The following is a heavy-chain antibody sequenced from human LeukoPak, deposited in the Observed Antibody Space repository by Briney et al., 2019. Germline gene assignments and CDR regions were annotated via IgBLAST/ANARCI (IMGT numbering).Heavy chain of an antibody. CDR1: GFIFSGYY. CDR2: ISGSGRDI. Sequence: GRSVRLSCATSGFIFSGYYMSWIRQAPGKGLEWVSYISGSGRDISYADSVRGRFTISRDNAKDSLYLQMNSLRAEDTAVYYCARGYYDSSGYPQRPFDYWGQGTLVTVSS. J-gene: IGHJ4*02. V-gene: IGHV3-11*04. D-gene: IGHD3-22*01. CDR3: ARGYYDSSGYPQRPFDY.